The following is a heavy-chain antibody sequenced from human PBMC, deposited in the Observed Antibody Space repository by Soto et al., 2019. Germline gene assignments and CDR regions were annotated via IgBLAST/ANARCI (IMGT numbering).Heavy chain of an antibody. V-gene: IGHV3-7*05. Sequence: EVQLVGSGGGLVQPGGSLRLSCAASQFTFTNYWMSWVRQAPGKGLEWVATIRQDGGDTYYLDSVEGRFTIYRDNAKNSLYLQMNSLRAEDTAVYYCAREINYYTSGSYFDYWGQGTLGTVSS. D-gene: IGHD3-10*01. CDR3: AREINYYTSGSYFDY. J-gene: IGHJ4*02. CDR2: IRQDGGDT. CDR1: QFTFTNYW.